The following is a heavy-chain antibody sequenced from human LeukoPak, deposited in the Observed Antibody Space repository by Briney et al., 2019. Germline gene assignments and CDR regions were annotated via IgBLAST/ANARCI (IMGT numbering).Heavy chain of an antibody. CDR1: GGSVSGYY. CDR3: VRDSGYSSSWYLIDDDFDI. D-gene: IGHD6-13*01. Sequence: SETLSLTCTVSGGSVSGYYWSWVRQFPGRRLEWIGYTHYSGRTNYNPSLKSRITLSLETSSNQISLELKSVTSADTALYYCVRDSGYSSSWYLIDDDFDIWGQGTMVIVSA. CDR2: THYSGRT. J-gene: IGHJ3*02. V-gene: IGHV4-59*02.